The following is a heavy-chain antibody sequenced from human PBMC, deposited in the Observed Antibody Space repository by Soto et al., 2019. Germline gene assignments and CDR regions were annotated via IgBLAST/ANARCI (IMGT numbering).Heavy chain of an antibody. Sequence: QVHLQESGPGLLKPSQTLSLTCTVSGASISTDGYYWSWIRQPPGKGLEWIGYMSYSGTYYNPSLKCRVTTSLDRSNNQISLYLTSVTAADTAVYYCARIGTLLGIVTNNWFDPWGQGTLVTVSS. D-gene: IGHD3-3*01. CDR2: MSYSGT. J-gene: IGHJ5*02. CDR3: ARIGTLLGIVTNNWFDP. CDR1: GASISTDGYY. V-gene: IGHV4-30-4*01.